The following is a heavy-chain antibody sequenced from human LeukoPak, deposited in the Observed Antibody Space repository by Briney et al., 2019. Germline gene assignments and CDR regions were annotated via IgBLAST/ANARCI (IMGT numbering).Heavy chain of an antibody. D-gene: IGHD2-15*01. CDR2: INLGSCDT. J-gene: IGHJ6*04. Sequence: ASVKVSCKASVYTFTGYFRHWVRQAPGQGLEWMGWINLGSCDTKYEQKFQGRVTMTRDTSISPAYMELSRLRSDDTGVYYCSRGVVVAADPTDVWGKGTTVSVSS. V-gene: IGHV1-2*02. CDR1: VYTFTGYF. CDR3: SRGVVVAADPTDV.